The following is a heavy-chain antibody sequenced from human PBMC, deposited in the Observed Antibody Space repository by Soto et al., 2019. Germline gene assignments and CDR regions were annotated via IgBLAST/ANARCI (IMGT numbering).Heavy chain of an antibody. Sequence: QITLKESGPPLVKPTQTLTLTCTFSGFSLSTNGVGVGWIRQPPGKALEWLALIYWDDSKEYSPSLKSRLTITKDTSRHQVVLTITNMDPVDTATYYCAKKGGGDYILGDWGQGTLVTVSS. J-gene: IGHJ4*02. CDR2: IYWDDSK. CDR3: AKKGGGDYILGD. CDR1: GFSLSTNGVG. V-gene: IGHV2-5*02. D-gene: IGHD4-17*01.